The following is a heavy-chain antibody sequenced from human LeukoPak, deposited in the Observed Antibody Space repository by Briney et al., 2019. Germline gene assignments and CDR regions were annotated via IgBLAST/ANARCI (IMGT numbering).Heavy chain of an antibody. CDR1: GFTVSSNY. J-gene: IGHJ4*02. Sequence: PGGSLRLSCAASGFTVSSNYMSWVRQAPGKGLEWVSAIYSGGSTYYADSVKGRFTISRDNSKNTLYLQMNSLRAEDTAVYYCARELTGITMVRGVVGDYWGQGPWSPSPQ. V-gene: IGHV3-66*01. CDR3: ARELTGITMVRGVVGDY. CDR2: IYSGGST. D-gene: IGHD3-10*01.